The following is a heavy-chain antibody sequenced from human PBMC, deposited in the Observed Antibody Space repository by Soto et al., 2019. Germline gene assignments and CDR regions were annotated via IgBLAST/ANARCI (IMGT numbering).Heavy chain of an antibody. CDR1: GGSSSSYY. D-gene: IGHD3-16*01. CDR3: AIGPAIGGGAYFDY. Sequence: QVQLQESGPGLVKPSETLSLTCTVSGGSSSSYYWSWIRQPPGKGLEWIGYIYYSGSTNYNPSLKSRVTISVDTSKNQFSLKLSSVTAADTAVYYCAIGPAIGGGAYFDYWGQGTLVTVSS. J-gene: IGHJ4*02. V-gene: IGHV4-59*01. CDR2: IYYSGST.